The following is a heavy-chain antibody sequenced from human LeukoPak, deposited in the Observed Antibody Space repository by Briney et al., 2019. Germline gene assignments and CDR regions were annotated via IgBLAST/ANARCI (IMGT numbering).Heavy chain of an antibody. CDR1: GFTFSSYW. Sequence: GGSLRLSCAASGFTFSSYWMSWVRQAPGKGLEWVANIKQDGSEKYYVDSVKGRFTISRNNAKNSLYLQMNSLRAEDTAVYYCARELGITMIVVVTTGDAFDIWGQGTMVTVSS. J-gene: IGHJ3*02. CDR3: ARELGITMIVVVTTGDAFDI. CDR2: IKQDGSEK. V-gene: IGHV3-7*01. D-gene: IGHD3-22*01.